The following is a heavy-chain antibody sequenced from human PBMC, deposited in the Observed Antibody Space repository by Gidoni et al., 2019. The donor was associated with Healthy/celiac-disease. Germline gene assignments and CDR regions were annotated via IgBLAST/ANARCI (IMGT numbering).Heavy chain of an antibody. CDR1: GGSICSSSYY. V-gene: IGHV4-39*01. D-gene: IGHD3-10*01. CDR3: ARRGWFGELAYFDY. J-gene: IGHJ4*02. Sequence: QLQLQESGPGLVKPSETLSLTCTVSGGSICSSSYYWGWIRQPPGKGLEWIGSIYYSGSTYYNPSLKSRVTISVDTSKNQFSLKLSSVTAADTAVYYCARRGWFGELAYFDYWGQGTLVTVSS. CDR2: IYYSGST.